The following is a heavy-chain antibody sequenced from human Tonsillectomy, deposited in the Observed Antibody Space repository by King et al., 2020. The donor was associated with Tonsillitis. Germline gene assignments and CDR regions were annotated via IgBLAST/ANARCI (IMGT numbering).Heavy chain of an antibody. D-gene: IGHD2-2*01. J-gene: IGHJ4*01. CDR1: GYSFTNYW. CDR2: IYPGDSDT. CDR3: ARVFSCSSTSCPFDS. Sequence: VQLVESGAEVKKPGESLKISCKGSGYSFTNYWVGWVRQMPGKGLEWMGIIYPGDSDTRYSPSFQGQVTISADKSISTAYLQWSSLKASDSAIYYLARVFSCSSTSCPFDSWGQGTLVTVSS. V-gene: IGHV5-51*03.